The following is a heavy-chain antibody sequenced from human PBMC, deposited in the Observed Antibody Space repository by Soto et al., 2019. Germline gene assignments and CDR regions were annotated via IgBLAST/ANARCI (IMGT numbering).Heavy chain of an antibody. J-gene: IGHJ4*02. D-gene: IGHD6-19*01. Sequence: SETLSLTCTVSGGSISSYYWSWIRQPPGKGLEWIGYIYYSGSTNYNPSLKSRVSISIDTSKNQLSLKLSSVTAADTAIYYCARYRSLNYGSGWHYFDYWGQGTLVTVSS. CDR3: ARYRSLNYGSGWHYFDY. CDR1: GGSISSYY. CDR2: IYYSGST. V-gene: IGHV4-59*08.